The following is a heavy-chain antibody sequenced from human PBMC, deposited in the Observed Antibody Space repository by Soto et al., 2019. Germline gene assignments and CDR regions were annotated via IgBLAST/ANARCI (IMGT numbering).Heavy chain of an antibody. CDR3: ASFSRMADGYY. D-gene: IGHD3-22*01. CDR1: GFIFSSYA. V-gene: IGHV3-48*01. CDR2: ISGSGTTI. Sequence: EVHLVESGGGLVQPGGSLRLSCAASGFIFSSYAINWVRQAPGKGLEWVSYISGSGTTIYYADSVKGRFTISRDYAKSSLYLQMNSLRAEDTAMSYCASFSRMADGYYWGQGTLVTVSS. J-gene: IGHJ4*02.